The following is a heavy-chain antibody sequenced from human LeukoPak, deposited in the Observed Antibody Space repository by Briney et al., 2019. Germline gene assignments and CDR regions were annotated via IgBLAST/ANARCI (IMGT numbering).Heavy chain of an antibody. Sequence: GGSLKLSCAASGFDLNTYEMNWVRQAPGKGLEWIADITISGHTKNYADSVKGRFTISRDNAGTSLYLQMNSLRVEDTGVYYCARGDPHADLWGQGTLVTVSS. V-gene: IGHV3-48*03. CDR2: ITISGHTK. J-gene: IGHJ5*02. CDR3: ARGDPHADL. CDR1: GFDLNTYE.